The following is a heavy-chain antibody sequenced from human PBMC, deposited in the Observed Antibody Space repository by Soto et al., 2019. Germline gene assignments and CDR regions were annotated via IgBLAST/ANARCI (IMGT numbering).Heavy chain of an antibody. D-gene: IGHD6-25*01. CDR2: ISYDGSNK. Sequence: QVQLVESGGGVVQPGRSLRLSCAASGFTFSSYGMHWVRQAPGKGLEWVAVISYDGSNKYYADSVKGRFTISRDNSKNTLYLQMNSLRAEDKAVYYCAKDIGSSGWDWSATLDYWGQGNLVTVSS. V-gene: IGHV3-30*18. CDR1: GFTFSSYG. CDR3: AKDIGSSGWDWSATLDY. J-gene: IGHJ4*02.